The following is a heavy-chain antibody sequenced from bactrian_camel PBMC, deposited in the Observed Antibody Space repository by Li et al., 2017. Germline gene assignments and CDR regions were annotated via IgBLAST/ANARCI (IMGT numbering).Heavy chain of an antibody. CDR1: GGSVRAYC. Sequence: HVQLVESEGGSVRAGGSLTLSCAASGGSVRAYCVGWFRQTPGKGRQGVAFIDGFDDSPTYVDSVKGRFTISQDKGKNTVYLLMNSLKPDDSGTYYCAYESGTTPDLCRRRGPGGYFGQGTQVTVS. D-gene: IGHD7*01. CDR2: IDGFDDSP. V-gene: IGHV3S26*01. J-gene: IGHJ4*01.